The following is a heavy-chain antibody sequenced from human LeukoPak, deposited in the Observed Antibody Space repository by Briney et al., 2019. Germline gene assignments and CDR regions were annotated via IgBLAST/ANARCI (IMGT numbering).Heavy chain of an antibody. CDR2: IGTAGDT. J-gene: IGHJ4*02. V-gene: IGHV3-13*01. CDR3: ARGSAESYYYDSSGYYDY. CDR1: GFNFSSYD. Sequence: GGSLRLSCAASGFNFSSYDMHWVRQATGKGLEWVSAIGTAGDTYYPGSVKGRFTISRENAKNSLYLQMNSLRAGDTAVYYCARGSAESYYYDSSGYYDYWGQGTLVTVSS. D-gene: IGHD3-22*01.